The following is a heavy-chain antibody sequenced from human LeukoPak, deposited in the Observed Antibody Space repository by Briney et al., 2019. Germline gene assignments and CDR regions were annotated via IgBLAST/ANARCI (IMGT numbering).Heavy chain of an antibody. V-gene: IGHV1-18*01. CDR3: AREHGSGSYYNPVGFDY. Sequence: ASVKVSCKASGYTFISYGISWVRQAPGQGLEWMGWMSAYNGNINYIQKFQGRVTMTTDTSTSTAYMELRSLRSDDTAVYYCAREHGSGSYYNPVGFDYWGQGTLVTVSS. CDR1: GYTFISYG. D-gene: IGHD3-10*01. J-gene: IGHJ4*02. CDR2: MSAYNGNI.